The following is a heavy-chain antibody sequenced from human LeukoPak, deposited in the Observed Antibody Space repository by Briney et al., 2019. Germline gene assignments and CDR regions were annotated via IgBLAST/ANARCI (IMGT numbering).Heavy chain of an antibody. J-gene: IGHJ5*02. D-gene: IGHD2-8*01. V-gene: IGHV1-69*05. CDR1: GGTFSSYA. CDR3: ARVRGCTNGVCFRNWFDP. CDR2: IIPIFGTA. Sequence: SVKVSCKASGGTFSSYAISWVRQAPGQGLEWMGRIIPIFGTANYAQKFQGRVTITTDESTSTAYMELSSLRSEDTAVYYCARVRGCTNGVCFRNWFDPWGQGTLVTVSS.